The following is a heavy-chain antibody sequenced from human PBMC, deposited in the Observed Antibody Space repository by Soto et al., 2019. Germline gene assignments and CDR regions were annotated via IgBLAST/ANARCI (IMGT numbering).Heavy chain of an antibody. J-gene: IGHJ4*02. CDR2: LIPILGLA. V-gene: IGHV1-69*02. CDR1: GGTFSNST. CDR3: ARFKLGDDY. Sequence: QVQLVQSGAEVRKPGSSVKVSCQASGGTFSNSTVTWVRQAPGQGLEWMGRLIPILGLANYAQKFRGRLTITADKSTTTAYRELRSLRSEDTAIYSWARFKLGDDYWGQGTLVTVSS. D-gene: IGHD5-12*01.